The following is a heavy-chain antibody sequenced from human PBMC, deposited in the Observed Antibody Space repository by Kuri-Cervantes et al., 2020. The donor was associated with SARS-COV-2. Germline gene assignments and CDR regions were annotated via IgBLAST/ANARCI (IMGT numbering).Heavy chain of an antibody. J-gene: IGHJ4*01. Sequence: GESLKISCAASGFIYSDFDMNWVRQAPGKGLEWASGISGGRTFYADSVKGRFIISRDNAENSVSLQMIGLRDEDTALYYCVRGHLWNFDYWGQGTLATVSS. V-gene: IGHV3-69-1*01. CDR3: VRGHLWNFDY. CDR1: GFIYSDFD. D-gene: IGHD1-1*01. CDR2: ISGGRT.